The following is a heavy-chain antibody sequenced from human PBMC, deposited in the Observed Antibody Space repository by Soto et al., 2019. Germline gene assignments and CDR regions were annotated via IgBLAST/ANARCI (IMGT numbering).Heavy chain of an antibody. CDR2: IYPGDSDT. D-gene: IGHD3-3*01. CDR1: GYSFTSYW. Sequence: LKISCKGSGYSFTSYWIGWVRQMPGKGLEWMGIIYPGDSDTRYSPSFQGQVTISADKSISTAYLQWSSLKASDTAMYYCARQDYDFWSGYYEGGRGYYFDYWGQGTLVTVS. CDR3: ARQDYDFWSGYYEGGRGYYFDY. J-gene: IGHJ4*02. V-gene: IGHV5-51*01.